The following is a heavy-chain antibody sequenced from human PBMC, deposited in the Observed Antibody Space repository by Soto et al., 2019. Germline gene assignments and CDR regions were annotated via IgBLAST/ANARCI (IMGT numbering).Heavy chain of an antibody. CDR2: ISAYNGNT. CDR3: ARDGTLIRRATQRYYYYYYGMDV. Sequence: ASVKVSCKASGYTFTSYGISWVRQAPGQGLEWMGWISAYNGNTNYAQKLQGRVTMTTDTSTSTAYMELRSLRSDDTAVYYCARDGTLIRRATQRYYYYYYGMDVWGQGTTVTVS. D-gene: IGHD1-26*01. V-gene: IGHV1-18*01. CDR1: GYTFTSYG. J-gene: IGHJ6*02.